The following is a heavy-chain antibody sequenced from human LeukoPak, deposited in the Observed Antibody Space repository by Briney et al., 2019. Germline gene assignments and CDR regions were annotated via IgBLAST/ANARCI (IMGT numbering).Heavy chain of an antibody. CDR1: GYSFTSYW. V-gene: IGHV5-51*01. CDR2: IYPGDSDT. Sequence: GESLKISCKGSGYSFTSYWIGWVRQMPGKGLEWMGIIYPGDSDTRYSPSFQGQVTISADKSISTAYLQWSSLKASDTAMYYCARLRDSSGYVYYFDYWGQGTLVTVSS. D-gene: IGHD3-22*01. CDR3: ARLRDSSGYVYYFDY. J-gene: IGHJ4*02.